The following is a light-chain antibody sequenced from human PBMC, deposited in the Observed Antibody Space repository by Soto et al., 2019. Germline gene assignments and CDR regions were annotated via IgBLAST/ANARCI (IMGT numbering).Light chain of an antibody. CDR1: QSISSF. CDR2: AAS. V-gene: IGKV1-39*01. Sequence: DIQMTQSPSSLSASVGDRVTITCRASQSISSFLNWYQKKPGKAPKLLIYAASSLQSGVPSRFSVSGSGTDFTLTISSLQPEDFATYYCQQSYSTPRTFGQGTKVEIK. J-gene: IGKJ1*01. CDR3: QQSYSTPRT.